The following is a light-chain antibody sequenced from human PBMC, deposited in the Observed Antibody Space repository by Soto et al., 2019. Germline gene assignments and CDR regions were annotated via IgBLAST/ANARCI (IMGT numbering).Light chain of an antibody. J-gene: IGKJ2*01. CDR2: GAS. V-gene: IGKV3-20*01. Sequence: EIVLTQSPVTLSLSPGERATLSCRASESVNSAYLAWYQHRPAQAPRLLIYGASSRATGVPDRFSGSGSGTEFTLTITRLEPADFAVYYCQQYGSSPPYTFGQGTKLESK. CDR1: ESVNSAY. CDR3: QQYGSSPPYT.